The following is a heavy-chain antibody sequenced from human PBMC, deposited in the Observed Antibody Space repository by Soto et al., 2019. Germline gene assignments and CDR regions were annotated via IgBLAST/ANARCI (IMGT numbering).Heavy chain of an antibody. CDR1: GLSVSNSGVG. Sequence: QITLKESGPTLMKPTETLTLTCTFSGLSVSNSGVGVGWNRQPPGKTLEWLAIIYWANDNRYSPSLKSRITITKDTPNNPVVLTLTSRDPMDTATYFCAHSHDYRDYGPFDYWGKGNLVFVSS. CDR3: AHSHDYRDYGPFDY. CDR2: IYWANDN. D-gene: IGHD4-17*01. V-gene: IGHV2-5*02. J-gene: IGHJ4*02.